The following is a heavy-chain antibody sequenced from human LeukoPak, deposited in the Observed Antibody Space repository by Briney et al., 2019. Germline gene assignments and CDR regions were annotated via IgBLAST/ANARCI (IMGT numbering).Heavy chain of an antibody. CDR3: ARAQCITTSCYYHFDY. J-gene: IGHJ4*02. Sequence: GESLKISCKASGYSFTSYWIGWVRQKPGKGLEWMGIIYPGDSETKYSPSFQGQVTISGDKSISTASLQWSSLKASDTAVYYCARAQCITTSCYYHFDYWGQGTLVTVSS. CDR1: GYSFTSYW. D-gene: IGHD2-2*01. V-gene: IGHV5-51*01. CDR2: IYPGDSET.